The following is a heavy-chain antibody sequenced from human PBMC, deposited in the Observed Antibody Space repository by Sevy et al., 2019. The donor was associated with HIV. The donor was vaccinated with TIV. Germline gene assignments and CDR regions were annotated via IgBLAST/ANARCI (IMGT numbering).Heavy chain of an antibody. V-gene: IGHV1-24*01. CDR2: FEPEDDET. D-gene: IGHD3-10*01. CDR3: AIHMVQGVIRDFDY. J-gene: IGHJ4*02. CDR1: GYTLSQLS. Sequence: ASVKVSCKVSGYTLSQLSMHWVRQAPGKGLEWMGSFEPEDDETIYAQKFQGRVTMTEDRSTDTAYMELNSLRAEDTAVYYCAIHMVQGVIRDFDYWGQGTLVTVSS.